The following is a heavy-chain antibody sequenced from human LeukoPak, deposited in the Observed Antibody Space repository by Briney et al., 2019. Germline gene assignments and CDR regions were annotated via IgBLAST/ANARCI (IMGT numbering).Heavy chain of an antibody. CDR1: GCTFSSYE. V-gene: IGHV3-48*03. D-gene: IGHD2-15*01. Sequence: PGGSLRLSCAASGCTFSSYEMHWVRQAPGKGLEWVSYISSSGSTIYYADSVKGRFTISRDNAKNSLYLQMNSLRADDTAVYYCVITNYNPSLKSRVSISLPTSKNQLCPKRISVTAAEAAMYWWGRVRREEQWLGMGGNFDDWGQGTLFTVSS. J-gene: IGHJ4*02. CDR2: ISSSGSTI. CDR3: VITNYNPSLKSRVSISLPTSKNQLCPKRISVTAAEAAMYWWGRVRREEQWLGMGGNFDD.